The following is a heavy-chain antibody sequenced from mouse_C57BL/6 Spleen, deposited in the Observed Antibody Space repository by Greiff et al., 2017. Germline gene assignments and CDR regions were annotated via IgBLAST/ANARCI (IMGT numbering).Heavy chain of an antibody. J-gene: IGHJ4*01. CDR3: ANPIDGYYEAMDY. V-gene: IGHV2-5*01. Sequence: VKLMESGPGLVQPSQSLSITCTVSGFSLTSYGVPWVRQSPGKGLEWLGVIWRGGSTDYKAAFMSRLSITKDNSKSQVFFKMNSLQADDTAIYFCANPIDGYYEAMDYWGQGTSVTVSS. CDR2: IWRGGST. CDR1: GFSLTSYG. D-gene: IGHD2-3*01.